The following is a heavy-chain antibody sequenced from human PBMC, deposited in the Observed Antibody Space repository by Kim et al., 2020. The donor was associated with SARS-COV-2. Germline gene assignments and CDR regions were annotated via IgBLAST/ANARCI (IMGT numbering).Heavy chain of an antibody. CDR2: IKQDGNEK. CDR1: GFTFSSYW. Sequence: GGSLRLSCAASGFTFSSYWMSWVRQAPGKGLEWVANIKQDGNEKYYVDSVKGRFTISRDNAKNSLYLQMKSLRAEDTAVYYCASKGGYCSSTSCAETDYWGQGTLVTVSS. CDR3: ASKGGYCSSTSCAETDY. D-gene: IGHD2-2*01. J-gene: IGHJ4*02. V-gene: IGHV3-7*01.